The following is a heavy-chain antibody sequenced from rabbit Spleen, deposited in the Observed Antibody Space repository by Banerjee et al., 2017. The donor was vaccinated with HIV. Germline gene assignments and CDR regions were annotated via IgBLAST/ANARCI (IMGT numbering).Heavy chain of an antibody. Sequence: QQQLVESGGGLVKPGASLTLTCKASGFSLTYNYVMCWVRQAPGKGLEWIACINSSTGTTVYASWAKGRFTVSRTSSTTVTLQMTSLTAADTATYFCARDLAAIIGWNFAFWGPGTLVTVS. D-gene: IGHD4-1*01. J-gene: IGHJ4*01. CDR3: ARDLAAIIGWNFAF. V-gene: IGHV1S45*01. CDR2: INSSTGTT. CDR1: GFSLTYNYV.